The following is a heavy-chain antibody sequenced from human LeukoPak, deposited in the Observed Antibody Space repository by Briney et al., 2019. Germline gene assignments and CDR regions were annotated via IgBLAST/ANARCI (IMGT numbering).Heavy chain of an antibody. Sequence: SETLSLTCTVSGGSISSSSYYWGWIRQPPGKGLEWIGSIYYSGSTYYNPSLKSRVTISVDTSKNQFSLKLSSVTAADTAVYYSARDSYGDYVFDYWGQGTLVTVSS. CDR3: ARDSYGDYVFDY. J-gene: IGHJ4*02. CDR1: GGSISSSSYY. CDR2: IYYSGST. D-gene: IGHD4-17*01. V-gene: IGHV4-39*07.